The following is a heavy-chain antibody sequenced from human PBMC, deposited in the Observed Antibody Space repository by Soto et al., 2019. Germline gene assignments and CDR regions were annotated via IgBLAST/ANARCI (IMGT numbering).Heavy chain of an antibody. Sequence: GGSLRLSCAASGFTFSSYAMNWVRQAPEKGLQWVAGISGSGGSTHYADSVKGRFTISRDNSKNTVDLQMNSLRAEDTAVYHCAKPPISIFGLANSYFDSWGQGTLVTVSS. J-gene: IGHJ4*02. CDR2: ISGSGGST. V-gene: IGHV3-23*01. CDR3: AKPPISIFGLANSYFDS. CDR1: GFTFSSYA. D-gene: IGHD3-3*01.